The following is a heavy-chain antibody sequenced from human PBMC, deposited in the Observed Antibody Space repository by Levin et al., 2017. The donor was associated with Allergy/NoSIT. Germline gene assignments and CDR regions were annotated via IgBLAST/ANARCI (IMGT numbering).Heavy chain of an antibody. J-gene: IGHJ4*02. CDR2: ISSSSSTI. D-gene: IGHD3-22*01. Sequence: GESLKISCAASGFTFSSYSMNWVRQAPGKGLEWVSYISSSSSTIYYADSVKGRFTISRDNAKNSLYLQMNSLRDEDTAVYYCARGGEAEYYDSSGYYSYFDYWGQGTLVTVSS. V-gene: IGHV3-48*02. CDR1: GFTFSSYS. CDR3: ARGGEAEYYDSSGYYSYFDY.